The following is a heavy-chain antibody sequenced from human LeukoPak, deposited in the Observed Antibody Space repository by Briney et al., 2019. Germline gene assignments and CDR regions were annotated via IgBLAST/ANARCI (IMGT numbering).Heavy chain of an antibody. D-gene: IGHD2-2*01. CDR2: INHSGST. Sequence: TSETLSLTCAVYGGSFSGYYWSWIRQPPGKGLEWIGEINHSGSTNYNPSLKSRVTISVDTSKNQFSLKLSSVTAADTAVYYCARRGYCSSTSCYAFGYWGQGTLVTVSS. V-gene: IGHV4-34*01. CDR1: GGSFSGYY. J-gene: IGHJ4*02. CDR3: ARRGYCSSTSCYAFGY.